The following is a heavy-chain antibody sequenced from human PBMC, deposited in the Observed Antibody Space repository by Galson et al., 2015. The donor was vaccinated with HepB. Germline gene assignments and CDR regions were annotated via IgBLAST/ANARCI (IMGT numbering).Heavy chain of an antibody. J-gene: IGHJ3*02. D-gene: IGHD2-8*01. Sequence: SLRLSCAASGFTFRSHAMHWVRQAPDKGLEWMAVIWYDGSNKFYADSVKGRFTISRDNSKDTLYLQMNSLRVDDTAVYYCVRDFEALVSSVFDIWGQGTMVTVSS. CDR1: GFTFRSHA. CDR2: IWYDGSNK. CDR3: VRDFEALVSSVFDI. V-gene: IGHV3-33*01.